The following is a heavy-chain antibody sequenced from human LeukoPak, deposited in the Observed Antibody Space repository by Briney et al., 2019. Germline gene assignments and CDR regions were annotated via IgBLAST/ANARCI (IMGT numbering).Heavy chain of an antibody. J-gene: IGHJ4*02. V-gene: IGHV1-69*04. D-gene: IGHD3-10*01. CDR1: GGTFSSYA. Sequence: SVKVSCKASGGTFSSYAISWVRQAPGQGREWMGRIIPILGIANYAQKFQGRVTITADKSTSTAYMELSSLRSEDTAVYYCARGRLYGPNYFDYWGQGTLVTVSS. CDR3: ARGRLYGPNYFDY. CDR2: IIPILGIA.